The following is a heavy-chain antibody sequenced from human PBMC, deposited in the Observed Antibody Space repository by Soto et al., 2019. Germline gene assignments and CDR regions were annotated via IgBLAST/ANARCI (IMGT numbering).Heavy chain of an antibody. CDR2: IYYSGST. CDR3: ARAGTGYDDSRAFDI. V-gene: IGHV4-59*01. CDR1: GGSISPYY. J-gene: IGHJ3*02. Sequence: QVQLQESGPGLVKPSETLSLTCTVSGGSISPYYWSWIRQPPGKGLECIGYIYYSGSTNYNPSLKSRVTISVDTSKNQFSLKLSSVTAADTALYYCARAGTGYDDSRAFDIWGQGTMVTVSS. D-gene: IGHD3-16*01.